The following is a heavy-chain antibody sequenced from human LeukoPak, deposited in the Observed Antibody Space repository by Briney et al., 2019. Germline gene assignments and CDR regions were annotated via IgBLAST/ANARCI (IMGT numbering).Heavy chain of an antibody. D-gene: IGHD6-6*01. CDR1: GFIFSSYW. J-gene: IGHJ4*02. Sequence: GGSLRLSCAASGFIFSSYWMSWVRQAPGKGLEWVADIKQDGSEKYYVDSVKGRFTISRDNAKNSLYLQMNSLRAEDTAVYYCARDISARRLDFWGQRTLVTVA. CDR2: IKQDGSEK. V-gene: IGHV3-7*01. CDR3: ARDISARRLDF.